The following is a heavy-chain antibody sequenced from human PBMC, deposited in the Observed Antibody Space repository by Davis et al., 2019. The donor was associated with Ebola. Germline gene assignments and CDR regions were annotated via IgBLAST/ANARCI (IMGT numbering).Heavy chain of an antibody. CDR1: GYTFTSYG. J-gene: IGHJ4*02. CDR3: ARVKGFVAGMSHFDY. Sequence: ASVKVSCKASGYTFTSYGISWVRQAPGQSLEWMGWIRPHIGNTKYSQKFQDRVTITSDTSTTTTFMELTNLTSEDTATYYCARVKGFVAGMSHFDYWGQGARVIVSS. D-gene: IGHD2-21*01. CDR2: IRPHIGNT. V-gene: IGHV1-18*01.